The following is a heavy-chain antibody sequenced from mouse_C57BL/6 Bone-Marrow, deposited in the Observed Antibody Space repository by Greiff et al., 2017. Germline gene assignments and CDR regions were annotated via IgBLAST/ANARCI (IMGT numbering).Heavy chain of an antibody. J-gene: IGHJ3*01. V-gene: IGHV1-69*01. D-gene: IGHD1-1*01. CDR3: ARGDYYGPWFAY. CDR1: GYTFTDYY. CDR2: IDPSDSYT. Sequence: QVQLKQSGPELVKPGASVKMSCKASGYTFTDYYMHWVKQRPGQGLEWIGEIDPSDSYTNYNQKFKGKSTLTVDKSSSTAYMQLSSLTSEDSAVYYCARGDYYGPWFAYWGQGTLVTVSA.